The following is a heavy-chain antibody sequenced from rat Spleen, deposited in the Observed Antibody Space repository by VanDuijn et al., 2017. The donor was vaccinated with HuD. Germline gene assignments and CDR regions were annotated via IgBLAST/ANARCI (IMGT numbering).Heavy chain of an antibody. J-gene: IGHJ2*01. CDR2: IWSGGST. D-gene: IGHD1-12*02. CDR3: ARSAKYYYDGSYYYVHYDY. V-gene: IGHV2S12*01. CDR1: GFTFSDYY. Sequence: VQLVESDGGLVQPGRSLKLSCAASGFTFSDYYMAWVRQPPGKGLEWIGAIWSGGSTYYSSALKSRLSISRDTYKIQVRLKMNSLQTEDTAMYFCARSAKYYYDGSYYYVHYDYWGQGVMVTVSS.